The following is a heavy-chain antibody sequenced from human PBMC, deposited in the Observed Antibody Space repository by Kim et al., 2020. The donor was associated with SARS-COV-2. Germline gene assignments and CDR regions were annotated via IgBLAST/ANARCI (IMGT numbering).Heavy chain of an antibody. CDR1: GFTFSSYG. Sequence: GGSLRLSCAASGFTFSSYGMHWVRQAPGKGLEWVAVIWYDGSNKYYADSVKGRFTISRDNSKNTLYLQMNSLRAEDTAVYYCARGGEYQLLGDYYGMDVWGQGTTVTVSS. D-gene: IGHD2-2*01. CDR3: ARGGEYQLLGDYYGMDV. J-gene: IGHJ6*02. V-gene: IGHV3-33*01. CDR2: IWYDGSNK.